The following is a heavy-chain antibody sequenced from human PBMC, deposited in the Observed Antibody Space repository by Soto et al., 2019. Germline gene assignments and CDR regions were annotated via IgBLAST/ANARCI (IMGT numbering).Heavy chain of an antibody. D-gene: IGHD3-9*01. CDR2: TYIGGMT. CDR1: VASFTDGSLF. J-gene: IGHJ5*02. Sequence: SETLSLTCTVSVASFTDGSLFCGWICQSPGKGVEWIASTYIGGMTYYNPSLRSRVTISVDTSKSQFSLRLNSVTAADTAVYYCATAPETSYTAGYSLNWFHPWGHGTRSTVAS. CDR3: ATAPETSYTAGYSLNWFHP. V-gene: IGHV4-39*01.